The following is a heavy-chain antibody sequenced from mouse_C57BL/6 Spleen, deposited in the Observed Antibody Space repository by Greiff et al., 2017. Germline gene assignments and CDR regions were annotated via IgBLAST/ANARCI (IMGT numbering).Heavy chain of an antibody. Sequence: VKLMESGPELVKPGASVKISCKASGYTFTDYYINWVKQRPGQGLEWIGWIFPGSGSTYYNEKFKGKATLTVDKSSSTAYMLLSSLTSEDSAVYFCARSLYYYGSSLDYWGQGTTLTVSS. CDR2: IFPGSGST. CDR1: GYTFTDYY. V-gene: IGHV1-75*01. CDR3: ARSLYYYGSSLDY. J-gene: IGHJ2*01. D-gene: IGHD1-1*01.